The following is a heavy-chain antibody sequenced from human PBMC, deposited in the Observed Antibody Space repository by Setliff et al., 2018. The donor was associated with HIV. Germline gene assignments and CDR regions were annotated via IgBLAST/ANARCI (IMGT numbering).Heavy chain of an antibody. Sequence: ASVKVSCKASGGTFSSYAISWLRQAPGQGLEWMGWIHPYTGDTDQGQKVQGRLTMTTDTSTSTAYMELSSLRSEDTAVYYCAAGYCGGDCYSRQSYFDYWGQGTLVTVSS. V-gene: IGHV1-18*01. CDR1: GGTFSSYA. D-gene: IGHD2-21*02. CDR3: AAGYCGGDCYSRQSYFDY. J-gene: IGHJ4*02. CDR2: IHPYTGDT.